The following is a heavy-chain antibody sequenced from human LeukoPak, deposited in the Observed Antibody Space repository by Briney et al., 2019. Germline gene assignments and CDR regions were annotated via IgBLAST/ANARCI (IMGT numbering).Heavy chain of an antibody. CDR2: INPSGGST. Sequence: ASVKVSCKASGYTFTGYYMHWVRQAPGQGLEWMGIINPSGGSTSYAQKFQGRVTMTRDTSTSTVYMELSSLRSEDTAVYYCARDSSVGPTPPGGEQIAAAGYMDVWGKGTTVTISS. V-gene: IGHV1-46*01. J-gene: IGHJ6*03. D-gene: IGHD6-13*01. CDR1: GYTFTGYY. CDR3: ARDSSVGPTPPGGEQIAAAGYMDV.